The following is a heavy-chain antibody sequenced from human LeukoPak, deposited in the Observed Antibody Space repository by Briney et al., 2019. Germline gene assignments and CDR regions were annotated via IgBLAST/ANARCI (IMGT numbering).Heavy chain of an antibody. CDR3: AIGLTGVSDAFDI. Sequence: SETLSLTCTVSGVSISRGSYYWRWLRQPAGKGLEWIGRIYTSGSTNYNPSLKSRVTISVDTSKNQFSLKLSSVTAAGTAVYYCAIGLTGVSDAFDIWGQGTMVTVSS. V-gene: IGHV4-61*02. CDR1: GVSISRGSYY. J-gene: IGHJ3*02. CDR2: IYTSGST. D-gene: IGHD1-20*01.